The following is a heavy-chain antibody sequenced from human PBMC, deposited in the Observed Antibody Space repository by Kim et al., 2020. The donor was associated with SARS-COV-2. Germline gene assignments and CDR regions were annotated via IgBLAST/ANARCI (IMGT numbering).Heavy chain of an antibody. V-gene: IGHV4-34*01. CDR3: ARGGLDWVDFDY. D-gene: IGHD1-1*01. CDR2: IIHSGSS. Sequence: SETLSLTCAVSGGSFSGYYWSWIRQPPGKGLEWIGEIIHSGSSNYNPSLKSRVTISVDTSKNQFSLKLSSVTAADTAVYYCARGGLDWVDFDYWGQGTLVTVSS. J-gene: IGHJ4*02. CDR1: GGSFSGYY.